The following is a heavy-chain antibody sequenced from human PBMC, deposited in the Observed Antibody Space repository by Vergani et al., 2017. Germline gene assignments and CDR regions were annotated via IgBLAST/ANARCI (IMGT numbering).Heavy chain of an antibody. Sequence: QVQLVESGGGVVQPGRSLRLSCAASGFTFSSYGMHWVRQAPGKGLEWVAVIWYDGSNKYYADSVKGRFTISRDNSKNTLYLQMNSLRAEDTAVYYCARDKSRWPNYYYYGMDVWGQGTTVTVSS. CDR2: IWYDGSNK. J-gene: IGHJ6*02. CDR1: GFTFSSYG. V-gene: IGHV3-33*01. D-gene: IGHD6-13*01. CDR3: ARDKSRWPNYYYYGMDV.